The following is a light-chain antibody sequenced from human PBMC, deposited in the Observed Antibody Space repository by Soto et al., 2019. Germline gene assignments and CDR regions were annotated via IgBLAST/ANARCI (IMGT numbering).Light chain of an antibody. CDR2: GAS. J-gene: IGKJ1*01. Sequence: EIVLTQSPGTLSLSPGERGTRSCRASQSVSSSYLAWYQQKPGQAPRLLIYGASSRATGIPDRFSGSGSGTDFTLTISRLEPEDFAVYYCQQYGSSPTFGQGTKVDIK. CDR3: QQYGSSPT. CDR1: QSVSSSY. V-gene: IGKV3-20*01.